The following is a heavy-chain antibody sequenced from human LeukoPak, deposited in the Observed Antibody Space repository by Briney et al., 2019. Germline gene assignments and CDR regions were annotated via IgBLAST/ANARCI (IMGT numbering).Heavy chain of an antibody. V-gene: IGHV4-34*01. CDR3: ARVVVVAPYYYYGMDV. J-gene: IGHJ6*02. D-gene: IGHD2-15*01. Sequence: SETLSLTCAVYGGSFSGYYWSWIRQPPGKGLEWIGETNHSGSTNYNPSLKSRVTISVDTSKNQFSLKLSSVTAADTAVYYCARVVVVAPYYYYGMDVWGQGTTVTVSS. CDR2: TNHSGST. CDR1: GGSFSGYY.